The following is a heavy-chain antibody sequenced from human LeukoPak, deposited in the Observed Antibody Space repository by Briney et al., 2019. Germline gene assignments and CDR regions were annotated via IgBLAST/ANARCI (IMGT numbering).Heavy chain of an antibody. J-gene: IGHJ4*02. CDR2: IKQDGSEK. D-gene: IGHD2-15*01. CDR3: ARGRYCSGGSCYHY. Sequence: GGSLRLSCAASGFTFSSYWMSWVRQAPGKGLEWVANIKQDGSEKYYVDSVKGRFTISRGNAKNSLYLQMNSLRAEDTAVYYCARGRYCSGGSCYHYWGQGTLVTVSS. V-gene: IGHV3-7*01. CDR1: GFTFSSYW.